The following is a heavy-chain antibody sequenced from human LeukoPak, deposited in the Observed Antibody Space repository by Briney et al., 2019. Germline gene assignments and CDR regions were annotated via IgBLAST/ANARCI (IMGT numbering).Heavy chain of an antibody. CDR2: ISYDGSNK. CDR1: GFTFSSYA. D-gene: IGHD5-24*01. CDR3: VSSRDGDY. J-gene: IGHJ4*02. V-gene: IGHV3-30-3*01. Sequence: PGRSLRLSCAASGFTFSSYAMHCVRQAPGKGLEWVAVISYDGSNKYYADSVKGRFTISRDNSKNTLYLQMNSLRAEDTAVYYCVSSRDGDYWGQGTLSPSPQ.